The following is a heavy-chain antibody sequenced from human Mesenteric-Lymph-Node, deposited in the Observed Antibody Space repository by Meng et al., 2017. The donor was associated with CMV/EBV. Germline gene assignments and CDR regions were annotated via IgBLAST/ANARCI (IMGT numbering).Heavy chain of an antibody. CDR3: ANEIGYSSSWYLN. V-gene: IGHV3-23*01. CDR2: ISGSGAST. D-gene: IGHD6-13*01. CDR1: GFTFRSYA. Sequence: GESLKISCAASGFTFRSYAISWVRQAPGKGPEWVSTISGSGASTYYADSVKGRFTISRDNSKNTIYLQMNSLRVEDTAIYYCANEIGYSSSWYLNWGQGTLVTVSS. J-gene: IGHJ4*02.